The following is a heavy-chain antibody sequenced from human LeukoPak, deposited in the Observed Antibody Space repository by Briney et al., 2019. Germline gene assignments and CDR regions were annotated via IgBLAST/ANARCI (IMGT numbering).Heavy chain of an antibody. Sequence: PGRSLRLSCAASGFTFSSYGMHWVRQAPGKGLDWVAFIRYDGSNEDYAGSVKGRFTISRDNSKNTVYLQMDSLRTEDTAVYYCVRGEAHDSWGQGTLITVSS. D-gene: IGHD1-26*01. V-gene: IGHV3-30*12. CDR2: IRYDGSNE. J-gene: IGHJ4*02. CDR1: GFTFSSYG. CDR3: VRGEAHDS.